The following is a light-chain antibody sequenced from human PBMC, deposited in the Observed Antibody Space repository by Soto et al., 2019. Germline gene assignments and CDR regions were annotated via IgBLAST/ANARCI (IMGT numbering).Light chain of an antibody. CDR3: QQYNGYSRT. CDR1: QGISSY. Sequence: AIRMTQSPSAFSASTGDRVTITCRASQGISSYLAWYQQKPGKAPKLLIYKASSLETGVPSRFSGSGSGTEFTLSIRSLQPDDFATYYCQQYNGYSRTFGQGTKVDIK. J-gene: IGKJ1*01. V-gene: IGKV1-8*01. CDR2: KAS.